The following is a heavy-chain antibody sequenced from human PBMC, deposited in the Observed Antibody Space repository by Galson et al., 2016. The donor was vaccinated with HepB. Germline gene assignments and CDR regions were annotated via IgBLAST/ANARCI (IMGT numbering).Heavy chain of an antibody. V-gene: IGHV3-7*03. CDR1: GFTFNVYW. J-gene: IGHJ6*03. Sequence: SLRLSCAASGFTFNVYWMTWVRQAPGKGLEWVANIKQDGNAKHYVDSVKGRFTISRDNANVSLHLEMNSLRAEDTAVYYCARRFPRYDILTDDYYYYLDVWGKGTTVTVSS. CDR2: IKQDGNAK. CDR3: ARRFPRYDILTDDYYYYLDV. D-gene: IGHD3-9*01.